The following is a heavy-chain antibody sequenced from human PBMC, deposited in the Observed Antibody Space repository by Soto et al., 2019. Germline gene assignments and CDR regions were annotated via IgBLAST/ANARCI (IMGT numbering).Heavy chain of an antibody. CDR3: AREGSRYWFDP. Sequence: ETLSLTCAVSGGSISSGDCSWSWIRQPPGKGLEWIGYIYYSGSTNYNPSLKSRVTISVDTSKNQSSLKLSSVTAADTAVYYCAREGSRYWFDPWGQGTLVTVSS. CDR1: GGSISSGDCS. D-gene: IGHD2-2*01. J-gene: IGHJ5*02. V-gene: IGHV4-61*08. CDR2: IYYSGST.